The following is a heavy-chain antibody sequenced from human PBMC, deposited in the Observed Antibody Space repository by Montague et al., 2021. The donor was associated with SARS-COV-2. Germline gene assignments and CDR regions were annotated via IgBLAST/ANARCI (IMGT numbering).Heavy chain of an antibody. V-gene: IGHV4-59*01. CDR1: GGSTNNFY. Sequence: SETLSLTCTVSGGSTNNFYWSWIRQPTGKGLEWIGYIYYSGGTDYNPSLKSRVTISIDTSKNQFSLNLTSVTAADTGVYYCARTSLASASCRFDPWGQGTLVTVSS. CDR2: IYYSGGT. CDR3: ARTSLASASCRFDP. D-gene: IGHD3-16*02. J-gene: IGHJ5*02.